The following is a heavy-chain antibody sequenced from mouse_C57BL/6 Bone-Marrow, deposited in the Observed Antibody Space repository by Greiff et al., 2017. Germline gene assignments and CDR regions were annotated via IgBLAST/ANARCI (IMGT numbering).Heavy chain of an antibody. CDR3: TDLYDYDSFDY. CDR2: IRLKSDNYAT. CDR1: GFTFSNYW. V-gene: IGHV6-3*01. Sequence: EVQLVESGGGLVQPGGSMKLSCVASGFTFSNYWMNWVRQSPEKGLEWVAQIRLKSDNYATHYAESVNGRFTISRADSISCVYLQMNNLRAEYTGFYYCTDLYDYDSFDYWGQGTTLTVSS. D-gene: IGHD2-4*01. J-gene: IGHJ2*01.